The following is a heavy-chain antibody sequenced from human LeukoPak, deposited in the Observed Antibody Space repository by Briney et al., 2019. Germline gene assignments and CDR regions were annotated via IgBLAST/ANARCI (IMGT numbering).Heavy chain of an antibody. CDR3: AKGSREWELLDAFDI. J-gene: IGHJ3*02. Sequence: TGGSLRLSCAASGFTYSSYGMTWVRQAPGKGLEWVSGISGSGSRTDYADSVKGGFTISRDNAKNTLYLQMNSLRAEDTAAYYCAKGSREWELLDAFDIWGQGTMVTVSS. CDR1: GFTYSSYG. V-gene: IGHV3-23*01. D-gene: IGHD1-26*01. CDR2: ISGSGSRT.